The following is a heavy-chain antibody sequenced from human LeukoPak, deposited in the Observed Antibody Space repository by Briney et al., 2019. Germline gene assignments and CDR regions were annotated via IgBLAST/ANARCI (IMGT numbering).Heavy chain of an antibody. CDR2: INPNSGGT. V-gene: IGHV1-2*02. J-gene: IGHJ4*02. CDR1: GYIFTGYY. D-gene: IGHD3-3*01. CDR3: ARGLAIFGVVIHTFFDS. Sequence: ASVKVSCKASGYIFTGYYIHLVRQAPGQGLEWMGWINPNSGGTDYAQKFQGRVIMTRDTSITTAYMELNSLISDDTAVYYCARGLAIFGVVIHTFFDSWGQGTLVTVSS.